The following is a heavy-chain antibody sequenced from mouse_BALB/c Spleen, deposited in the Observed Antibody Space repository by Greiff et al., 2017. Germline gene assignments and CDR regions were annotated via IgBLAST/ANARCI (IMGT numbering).Heavy chain of an antibody. CDR3: ARGDYFDY. CDR1: GFTFSSYA. CDR2: ISSGGST. Sequence: EVMLVESGGGLVKPGGSLKLSCAASGFTFSSYAMSWVRQTPEKRLEWVASISSGGSTYYPDSVKGRFTISRDNARNILYLQMSSLRSEDTAMYYCARGDYFDYWGQGTTLTVSS. V-gene: IGHV5-6-5*01. J-gene: IGHJ2*01.